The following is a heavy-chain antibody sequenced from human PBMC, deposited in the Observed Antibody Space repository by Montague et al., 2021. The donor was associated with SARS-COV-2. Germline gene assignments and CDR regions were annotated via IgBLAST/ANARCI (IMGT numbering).Heavy chain of an antibody. Sequence: SETLSLTCAVYRGSVKSYYWTWIRQAPGKGLAWIGEINHSGTTNYNPSLKSRVTMSLDASKRQFSVRLNSVSAADTAVYFCARGRPVQGSIRHFESVSSGVLDLWGPGSLVIVS. J-gene: IGHJ4*03. CDR2: INHSGTT. CDR3: ARGRPVQGSIRHFESVSSGVLDL. D-gene: IGHD2-8*01. V-gene: IGHV4-34*01. CDR1: RGSVKSYY.